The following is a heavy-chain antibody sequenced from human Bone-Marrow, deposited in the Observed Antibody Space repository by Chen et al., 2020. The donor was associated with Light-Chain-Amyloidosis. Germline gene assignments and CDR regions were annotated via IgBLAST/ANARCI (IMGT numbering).Heavy chain of an antibody. J-gene: IGHJ4*02. D-gene: IGHD4-4*01. CDR2: IYFSVNT. CDR3: ARADYIDRSFDH. Sequence: QVQLQESGPGLVKPSQTLSLTCTVSGDSLDSGNYYCSWIRQHPGKGLEWVGYIYFSVNTYYNPSLQSRVTISLDTFNNQFSLRLSSVTAADTAGYYCARADYIDRSFDHWGQGILVTVSS. CDR1: GDSLDSGNYY. V-gene: IGHV4-31*03.